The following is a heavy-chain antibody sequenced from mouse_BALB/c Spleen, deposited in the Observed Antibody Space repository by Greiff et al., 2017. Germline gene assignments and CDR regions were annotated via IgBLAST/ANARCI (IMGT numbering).Heavy chain of an antibody. CDR1: GYTFSSYW. CDR2: ILPGSGST. CDR3: SRQLGLRYYAMDY. V-gene: IGHV1-9*01. Sequence: VKLVESGAELMKPGASVKISCKATGYTFSSYWIEGVKQRPGHGLEWIGEILPGSGSTNYNEKFKGKATFTADTSSNTAYMQLSSLTSEDSAVYYCSRQLGLRYYAMDYWGQGTSVTVSS. J-gene: IGHJ4*01. D-gene: IGHD3-1*01.